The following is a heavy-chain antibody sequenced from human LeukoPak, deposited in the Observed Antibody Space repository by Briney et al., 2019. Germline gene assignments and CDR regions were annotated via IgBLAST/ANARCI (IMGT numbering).Heavy chain of an antibody. J-gene: IGHJ6*03. Sequence: SETLSLTCTVSGGSISSYYWSWIRQPAGKGLEWIGRIYTSGSPNYNPPLKSRVTMSVDTSKNQFSLKLSSVTAADTAVYYCARAIDYSNYEGDYYYYYYMDVRGKGTTVTVSS. D-gene: IGHD4-11*01. CDR3: ARAIDYSNYEGDYYYYYYMDV. V-gene: IGHV4-4*07. CDR2: IYTSGSP. CDR1: GGSISSYY.